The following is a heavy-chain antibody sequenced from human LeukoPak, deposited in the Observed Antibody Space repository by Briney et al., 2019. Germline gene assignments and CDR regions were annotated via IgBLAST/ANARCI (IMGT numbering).Heavy chain of an antibody. CDR3: ARMTTVVTVDY. D-gene: IGHD4-23*01. V-gene: IGHV4-38-2*02. J-gene: IGHJ4*02. CDR2: IYHSGST. CDR1: GYSISSGYY. Sequence: PSETLSLTCTVSGYSISSGYYWGWIRQPPGKGLEWIGSIYHSGSTYYNPSLKSRVTISVDTSKNQFSLKLSSVTAADTAVYYCARMTTVVTVDYWGQGTLVTVSS.